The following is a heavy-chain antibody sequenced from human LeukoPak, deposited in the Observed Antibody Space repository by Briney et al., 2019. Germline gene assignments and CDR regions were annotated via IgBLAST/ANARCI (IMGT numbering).Heavy chain of an antibody. Sequence: PSETLSLTCTVSGGSISSYYWSWIRQPPGKGLEWIGYIYYSGSTNHNPSLKSRVTISVDTSKNQFSLKLSSVTAADTAVYYCARSPYSSGWTIDYWGQGTLVTVSS. CDR3: ARSPYSSGWTIDY. V-gene: IGHV4-59*08. D-gene: IGHD6-19*01. J-gene: IGHJ4*02. CDR1: GGSISSYY. CDR2: IYYSGST.